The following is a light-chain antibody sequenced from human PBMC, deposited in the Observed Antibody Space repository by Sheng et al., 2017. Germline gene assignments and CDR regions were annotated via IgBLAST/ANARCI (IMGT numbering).Light chain of an antibody. CDR3: QAWDSSTAV. Sequence: SYELTQPPSVSVSPGQTATITCSGDKLGDKYACWYQQKPGQSPFLVIHQDNKRPSGIPERFSGSNSGNTATLTISGTQTMDEADYYCQAWDSSTAVFGGGTKLSVL. V-gene: IGLV3-1*01. CDR1: KLGDKY. J-gene: IGLJ2*01. CDR2: QDN.